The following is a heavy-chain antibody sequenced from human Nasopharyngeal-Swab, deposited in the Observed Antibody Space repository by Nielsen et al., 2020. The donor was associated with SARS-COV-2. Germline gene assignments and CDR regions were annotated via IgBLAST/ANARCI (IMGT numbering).Heavy chain of an antibody. D-gene: IGHD4-11*01. CDR2: IYGGGTT. J-gene: IGHJ4*02. V-gene: IGHV3-53*01. Sequence: GESLKISCAASGLSVTNSHMNWIRQAPGKGLEWVSVIYGGGTTEYADSVRGRFTISRDNSKNTLYLQMNSLRAEDTAVYYCAKDFSNYDNFDYWGQGTLVTVSS. CDR1: GLSVTNSH. CDR3: AKDFSNYDNFDY.